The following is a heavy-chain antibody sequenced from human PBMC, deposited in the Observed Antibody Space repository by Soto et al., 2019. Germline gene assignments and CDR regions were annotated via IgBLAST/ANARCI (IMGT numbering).Heavy chain of an antibody. V-gene: IGHV5-51*01. CDR1: GYSFTSYW. CDR2: IYPGDSDT. J-gene: IGHJ6*02. CDR3: ARPTDSSGYYGDYYYGMDV. D-gene: IGHD3-22*01. Sequence: PGESLKISCKGSGYSFTSYWIGWVRQMPGKGLEWMGIIYPGDSDTRYSPSFQGQVTISADKSISTAYLQWSSLKASDTAMYYCARPTDSSGYYGDYYYGMDVWGQGTTVTVSS.